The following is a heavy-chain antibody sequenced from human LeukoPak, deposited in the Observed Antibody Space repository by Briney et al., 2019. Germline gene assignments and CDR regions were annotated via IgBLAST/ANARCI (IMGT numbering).Heavy chain of an antibody. CDR3: ATDSGSYSPPSDY. J-gene: IGHJ4*02. D-gene: IGHD1-26*01. Sequence: PGGSLRLSCAASGFTFSSYWMHWVRQAPGKGLVWVSRINSDGSSTSYADSVKGRFTISRDNAKNTLYLQMNSLRAEDTAVYYCATDSGSYSPPSDYWGQGTLVIVSS. CDR2: INSDGSST. CDR1: GFTFSSYW. V-gene: IGHV3-74*01.